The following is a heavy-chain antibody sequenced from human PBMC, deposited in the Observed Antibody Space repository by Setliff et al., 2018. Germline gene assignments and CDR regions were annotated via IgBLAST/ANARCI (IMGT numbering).Heavy chain of an antibody. D-gene: IGHD2-21*01. J-gene: IGHJ6*03. Sequence: KPSETLSLTCTVSGGSISSSSYYWGWIRQPPGKGLEWIGSIYYSGSTYYNPSLKSRVTISVDTSKNQFSLNLNAVTAADTAVYYCARVRRVVIAYYYYMDVWGKGTTVTVSS. V-gene: IGHV4-39*01. CDR2: IYYSGST. CDR1: GGSISSSSYY. CDR3: ARVRRVVIAYYYYMDV.